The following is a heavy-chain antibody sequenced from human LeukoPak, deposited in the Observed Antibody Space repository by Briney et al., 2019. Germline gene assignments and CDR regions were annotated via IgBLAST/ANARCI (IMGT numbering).Heavy chain of an antibody. D-gene: IGHD1-26*01. V-gene: IGHV3-33*01. CDR2: IWYDGSNK. CDR3: ARAPTSYYYFDF. J-gene: IGHJ4*02. CDR1: GFTFSSYG. Sequence: GGSLRLSCAASGFTFSSYGMHWVRQAPGKGLEWVAVIWYDGSNKYYADSVKGRFTISRDNSKNTLYLQMNSLRAEDTAVYYCARAPTSYYYFDFWGQGTLVTVSS.